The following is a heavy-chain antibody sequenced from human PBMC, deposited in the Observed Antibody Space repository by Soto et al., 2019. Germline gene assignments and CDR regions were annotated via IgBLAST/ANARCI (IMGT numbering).Heavy chain of an antibody. CDR3: AKDAYCSGGSCYYYYYGMDV. CDR1: GFTFSSYG. CDR2: ISYDGSNK. V-gene: IGHV3-30*18. Sequence: QVQLVESGGGVVQPGRSLRLSCAASGFTFSSYGMHWVRQAPGKGLEWVAVISYDGSNKYYAGSVKGRFTSSRDNSKNTLYLQMNGLRPEDTAVYYCAKDAYCSGGSCYYYYYGMDVWGQGTTVTVSS. J-gene: IGHJ6*02. D-gene: IGHD2-15*01.